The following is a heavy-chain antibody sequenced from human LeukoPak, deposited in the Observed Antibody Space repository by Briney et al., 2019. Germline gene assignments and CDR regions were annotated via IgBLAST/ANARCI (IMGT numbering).Heavy chain of an antibody. CDR3: ASQGGLLWFGELSGGMDV. D-gene: IGHD3-10*01. Sequence: QPGRSLRLSCAASGFTFSSYAMHWVRQAPGKGLEWVAVISDDGSNKYYADSVKGRFTISRDNSKNTLYLQMNSLRAEDTAVYYCASQGGLLWFGELSGGMDVWGQGTTVTVSS. J-gene: IGHJ6*02. CDR1: GFTFSSYA. V-gene: IGHV3-30*04. CDR2: ISDDGSNK.